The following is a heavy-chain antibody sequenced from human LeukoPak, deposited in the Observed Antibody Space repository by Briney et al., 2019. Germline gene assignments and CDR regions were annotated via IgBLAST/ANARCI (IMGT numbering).Heavy chain of an antibody. J-gene: IGHJ4*02. CDR2: ISANSGNT. CDR3: ARDVNYAFDY. D-gene: IGHD3-16*01. CDR1: VYSFPING. Sequence: ASVTVSFTPSVYSFPINGISWVRQAPGQGLEWMGWISANSGNTNYAQKFQDRVTLTTDTSTSTAYMELRSLRSDATAVYYCARDVNYAFDYWGQGTLVTVSS. V-gene: IGHV1-18*01.